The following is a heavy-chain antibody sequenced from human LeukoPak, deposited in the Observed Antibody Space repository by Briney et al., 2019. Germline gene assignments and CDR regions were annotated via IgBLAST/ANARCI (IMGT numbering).Heavy chain of an antibody. Sequence: PGGSLRLSCAASGFTFSSYGMSWVRQAPGKGLEWVSAISGSGGSTYYADSVKGRFTISRDNSKNTLYLQMNSLRAEDTAVYYCAKDGGSGVGYMDVWGKGTTVTVSS. CDR3: AKDGGSGVGYMDV. D-gene: IGHD3-10*01. CDR1: GFTFSSYG. CDR2: ISGSGGST. J-gene: IGHJ6*03. V-gene: IGHV3-23*01.